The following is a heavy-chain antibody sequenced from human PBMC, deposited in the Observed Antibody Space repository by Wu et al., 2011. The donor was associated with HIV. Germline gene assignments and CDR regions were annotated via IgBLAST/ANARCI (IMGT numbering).Heavy chain of an antibody. J-gene: IGHJ5*02. CDR3: ARERGYYGSGSYYDLGSWFDP. V-gene: IGHV1-2*02. Sequence: QVQLVQSGAEVKKPGSSVKVSCKASGYTFTGYYMYWVRQAPGQGLEWMGWINPNSGGTNYAQKFQGRVTMTRDTSISTAYMELSRLRSDDTAVYYCARERGYYGSGSYYDLGSWFDPWGQGTLVTVSS. CDR2: INPNSGGT. CDR1: GYTFTGYY. D-gene: IGHD3-10*01.